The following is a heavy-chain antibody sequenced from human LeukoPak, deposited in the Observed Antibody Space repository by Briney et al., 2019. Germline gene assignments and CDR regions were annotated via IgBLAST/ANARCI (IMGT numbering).Heavy chain of an antibody. CDR2: IWYDGSQK. V-gene: IGHV3-33*01. Sequence: QPGRSLRLSCAASGFTFSNFGMHWVRQAPGKGLEWVAVIWYDGSQKYYGDSVKGRFTISRDSPKNTVYLQMNSLRAEDTAVYYCARRSYDSVYWLDPWGQGTLVTVSS. CDR1: GFTFSNFG. CDR3: ARRSYDSVYWLDP. J-gene: IGHJ5*02. D-gene: IGHD3-16*01.